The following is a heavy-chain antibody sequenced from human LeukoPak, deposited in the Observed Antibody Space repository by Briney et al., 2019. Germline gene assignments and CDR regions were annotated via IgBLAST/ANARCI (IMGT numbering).Heavy chain of an antibody. CDR2: IYYSGST. CDR3: ARDSDSFDY. V-gene: IGHV4-59*01. J-gene: IGHJ4*02. Sequence: SETLSLTCTVSGGSISSYCWSWIRQPPGKGLEWIGYIYYSGSTNYNPSLKSRVTISVDTSKNQFSLKLSSVTAADTAVYYCARDSDSFDYWGQGTLVTVSS. CDR1: GGSISSYC.